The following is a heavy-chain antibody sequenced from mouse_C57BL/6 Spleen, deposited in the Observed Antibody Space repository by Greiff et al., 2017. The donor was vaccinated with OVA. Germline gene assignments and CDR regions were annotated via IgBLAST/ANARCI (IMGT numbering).Heavy chain of an antibody. CDR1: GFSLTSYG. Sequence: QVQLKESGPGLVQPSQSLSITCTVSGFSLTSYGVHWVRQSPGKGLEWLGVLWRGGSTDYNAAFMSRLSITKDNSKSQVFFKMNSLQADDTAIYYCAYYYGSSYAWFAYWGQGTLVTVSA. CDR2: LWRGGST. D-gene: IGHD1-1*01. J-gene: IGHJ3*01. V-gene: IGHV2-5*01. CDR3: AYYYGSSYAWFAY.